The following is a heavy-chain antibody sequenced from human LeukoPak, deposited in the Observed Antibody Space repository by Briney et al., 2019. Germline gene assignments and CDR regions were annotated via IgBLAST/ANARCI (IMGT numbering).Heavy chain of an antibody. V-gene: IGHV1-18*01. D-gene: IGHD3-9*01. CDR3: ARRGPSGYDILTGPPPYYFDY. CDR2: ISAYNGNT. J-gene: IGHJ4*02. CDR1: GYTFTSYG. Sequence: ASVKVSCKASGYTFTSYGISWVRQAPGQGLEWMGWISAYNGNTNYAQKLQGRVTMTTDTSTSTAYMELGSLRSDDTAVYYCARRGPSGYDILTGPPPYYFDYWGQGTLVTVSS.